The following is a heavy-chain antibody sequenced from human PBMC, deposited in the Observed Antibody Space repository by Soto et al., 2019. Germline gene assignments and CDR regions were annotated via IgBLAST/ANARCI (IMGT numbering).Heavy chain of an antibody. J-gene: IGHJ4*02. CDR3: AANTYSSSWYTNFDY. D-gene: IGHD6-13*01. V-gene: IGHV1-58*02. CDR1: GFTFTSSA. CDR2: IVVGSGNT. Sequence: QMQLVQSGPEVKKPGTSVKVSCKASGFTFTSSAMQWVRQARGQRLEWIGWIVVGSGNTNYAQKFQERVTITRDMSTSTAYMELSSLRAEDTAVYCCAANTYSSSWYTNFDYWGQGTLVTVSS.